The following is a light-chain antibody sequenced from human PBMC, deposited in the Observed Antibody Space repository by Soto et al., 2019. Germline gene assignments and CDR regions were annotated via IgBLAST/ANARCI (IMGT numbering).Light chain of an antibody. CDR3: QQSLSTPPIT. Sequence: IQMTQSPSSLSASVGDRVTITCRAGQTIFTYLNWYQQKPGKAPQLLIYGATTLQSGVPSRFSGSGSGTDFTLTISNLQPEDVATYFCQQSLSTPPITFGQGTRLEIK. CDR1: QTIFTY. V-gene: IGKV1-39*01. CDR2: GAT. J-gene: IGKJ5*01.